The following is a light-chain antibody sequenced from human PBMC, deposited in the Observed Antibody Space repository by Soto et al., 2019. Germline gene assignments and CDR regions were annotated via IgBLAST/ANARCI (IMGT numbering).Light chain of an antibody. CDR2: GAS. CDR3: QQYGSLPRT. Sequence: EIVLTQSPGTLSLSPGERATLSCRASQSVSSSYLAWYQQKPGQAPRLVIYGASSRATGIPDRFSGSGSGTDFTLTISRLEPEDCAVYYCQQYGSLPRTFGQGTKVEIK. CDR1: QSVSSSY. J-gene: IGKJ1*01. V-gene: IGKV3-20*01.